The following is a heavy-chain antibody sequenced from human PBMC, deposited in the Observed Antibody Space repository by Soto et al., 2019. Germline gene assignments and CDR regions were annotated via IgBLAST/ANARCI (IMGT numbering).Heavy chain of an antibody. CDR2: ISYSGNDY. Sequence: GGSLRLSCAAFGFTFSNYGIHWVRQAPGKGLEWVAVISYSGNDYHYADSVKGRFTISRDNAKNSLYLQMNSLRAEDTAVYYCARDYCSSTSCYSDAYYYGMDVWGQGTTVTVSS. CDR1: GFTFSNYG. V-gene: IGHV3-30*03. J-gene: IGHJ6*02. CDR3: ARDYCSSTSCYSDAYYYGMDV. D-gene: IGHD2-2*02.